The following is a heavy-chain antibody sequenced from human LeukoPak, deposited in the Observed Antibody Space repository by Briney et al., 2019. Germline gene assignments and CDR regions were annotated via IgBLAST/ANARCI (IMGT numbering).Heavy chain of an antibody. V-gene: IGHV3-21*04. Sequence: PGGSLRLSCAASGFTFSSYSMNWVRQAPGKGLEWVSSISSSSSYIYYADSVKGRFTISRDNSKNSLYLQMNSLRTEDTALYYCAKDHSSGSYYSNAFDIWGQGTMVTVSS. D-gene: IGHD1-26*01. CDR3: AKDHSSGSYYSNAFDI. CDR2: ISSSSSYI. CDR1: GFTFSSYS. J-gene: IGHJ3*02.